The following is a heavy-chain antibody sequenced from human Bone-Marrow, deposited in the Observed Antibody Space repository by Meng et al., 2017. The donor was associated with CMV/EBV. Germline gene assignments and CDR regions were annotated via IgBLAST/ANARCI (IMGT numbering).Heavy chain of an antibody. J-gene: IGHJ5*02. Sequence: GESLKISCAASGFTFSSYWMHWVRQAPGKGLEWVAFIRHDEINTYYADSVKDRFTISKDNSKNTLYLQMNSLRTDDTAVYYCAKPSPNNWLDPWGQGTLVTVSS. CDR2: IRHDEINT. CDR3: AKPSPNNWLDP. V-gene: IGHV3-30*02. CDR1: GFTFSSYW.